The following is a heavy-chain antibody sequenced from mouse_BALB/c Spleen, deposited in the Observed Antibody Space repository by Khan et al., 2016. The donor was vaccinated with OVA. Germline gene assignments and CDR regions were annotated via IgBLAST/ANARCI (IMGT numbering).Heavy chain of an antibody. CDR3: ARVGYAGTMDY. J-gene: IGHJ4*01. CDR1: GYTFTNNG. D-gene: IGHD4-1*01. CDR2: INTYTGEP. V-gene: IGHV9-3-1*01. Sequence: QIQLVQSGPELKKPEETVKISCKASGYTFTNNGMNWVKQNPGKGLKWMGWINTYTGEPTYVNDFKGRFAFSLETSATTAYLQINNLKNEDTATYFCARVGYAGTMDYWGQGTSVTVSS.